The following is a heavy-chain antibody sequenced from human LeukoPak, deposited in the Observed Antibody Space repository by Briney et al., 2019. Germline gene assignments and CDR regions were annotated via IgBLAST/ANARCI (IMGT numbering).Heavy chain of an antibody. Sequence: GGSLRLSCAASGFTFSSYWMSWVRQAPGKGLEWVANIKQDGSEKYYVDSVKGRFTISRDNAKNSLYLQMNSLRAEDTAVYYCARAYYDVLTGYYPSDYWGQGTLVTVSS. CDR1: GFTFSSYW. V-gene: IGHV3-7*01. CDR3: ARAYYDVLTGYYPSDY. J-gene: IGHJ4*02. D-gene: IGHD3-9*01. CDR2: IKQDGSEK.